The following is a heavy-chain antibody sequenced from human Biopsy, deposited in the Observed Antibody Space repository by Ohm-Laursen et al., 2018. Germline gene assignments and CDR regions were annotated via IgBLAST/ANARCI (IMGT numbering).Heavy chain of an antibody. D-gene: IGHD3-9*01. CDR1: GYTFAGYY. J-gene: IGHJ6*02. CDR3: ARVPAYPSIDGYYGLDL. CDR2: INPNSGNA. Sequence: SVKVSCKASGYTFAGYYLHWVRQAPGHGLEWMGWINPNSGNANYAQSFQGRLTVTRDTSISTAYMELTSLTFDDTAIYYCARVPAYPSIDGYYGLDLWGQGTTVIVS. V-gene: IGHV1-2*02.